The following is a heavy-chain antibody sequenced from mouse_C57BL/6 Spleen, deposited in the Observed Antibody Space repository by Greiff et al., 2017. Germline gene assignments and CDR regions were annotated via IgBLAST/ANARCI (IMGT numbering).Heavy chain of an antibody. V-gene: IGHV1-78*01. CDR1: GYTFTDPT. J-gene: IGHJ3*01. Sequence: VHLVESDAELVKPGASVKISCKVSGYTFTDPTIHWMKQRPEQGLEWSGSIYPRDGSTKYNEKFKGKATLTADKSSSTAYMQLNSLTSEDSAVSCCARRNYDYDFAYWGQGTLVTVSA. D-gene: IGHD2-4*01. CDR2: IYPRDGST. CDR3: ARRNYDYDFAY.